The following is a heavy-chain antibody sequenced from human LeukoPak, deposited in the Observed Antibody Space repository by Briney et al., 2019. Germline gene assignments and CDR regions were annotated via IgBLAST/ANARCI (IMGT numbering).Heavy chain of an antibody. CDR1: GVTFSTYS. V-gene: IGHV3-21*01. J-gene: IGHJ4*02. Sequence: PGGSLRLSCAASGVTFSTYSMNWVRQAPGKGLEWVSSISSSSSSIYYADSVKGRFTISRDNAKDSLYLQMNSLRAEDTAVYYCARELVTSSYWGQGTLVTVSS. D-gene: IGHD4-23*01. CDR3: ARELVTSSY. CDR2: ISSSSSSI.